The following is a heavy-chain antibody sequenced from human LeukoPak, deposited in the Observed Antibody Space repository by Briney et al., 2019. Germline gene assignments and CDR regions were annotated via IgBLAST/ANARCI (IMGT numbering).Heavy chain of an antibody. Sequence: PGGSLRLSCAASGFTFSSYWMSWVRQAPGKGLEWVANIKQDGSEKYYVDSMKGRFTISRDNAKNSLYLQMNSLRAEDTAVYYCARVTFGRTLDYWGQGTLVTVSS. D-gene: IGHD3-10*01. CDR3: ARVTFGRTLDY. CDR1: GFTFSSYW. J-gene: IGHJ4*02. CDR2: IKQDGSEK. V-gene: IGHV3-7*01.